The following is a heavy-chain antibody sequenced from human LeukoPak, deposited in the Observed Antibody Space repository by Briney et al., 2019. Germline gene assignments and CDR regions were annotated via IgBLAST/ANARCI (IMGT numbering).Heavy chain of an antibody. J-gene: IGHJ4*02. Sequence: SETLSLTCTVSGYSISSGYYWGWIRQPPGKGLEWIGSIYHSGSTYYNPSLKSRVTISVDTSKNQFSLKLSSATAADTAVYYCARRVDSSGYFNWGQGTLVTVSS. V-gene: IGHV4-38-2*02. CDR1: GYSISSGYY. CDR2: IYHSGST. CDR3: ARRVDSSGYFN. D-gene: IGHD3-22*01.